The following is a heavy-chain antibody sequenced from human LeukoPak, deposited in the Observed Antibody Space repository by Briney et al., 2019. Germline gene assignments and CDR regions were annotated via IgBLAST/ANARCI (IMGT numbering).Heavy chain of an antibody. CDR1: EGTFSSYA. D-gene: IGHD3-22*01. V-gene: IGHV1-69*04. J-gene: IGHJ4*02. Sequence: ASVKVSCKASEGTFSSYAINWVRQAPGQGLEWMGRIIPILGIANYAQKFQGRVTITADKSTSTAYMELSSLRSEDTAVYYCARDSRPRNTYYYDSSGPPAWDWGQGTLVTVSS. CDR3: ARDSRPRNTYYYDSSGPPAWD. CDR2: IIPILGIA.